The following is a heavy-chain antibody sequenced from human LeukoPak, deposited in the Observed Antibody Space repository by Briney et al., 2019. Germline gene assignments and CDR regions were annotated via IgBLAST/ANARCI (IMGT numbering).Heavy chain of an antibody. J-gene: IGHJ4*02. D-gene: IGHD3-10*01. Sequence: SGGSLRLSCAASGFTFSTYVIHWVRQAPGKGLDWVAVMSFDGNNTYYADSVKGRFTVCRDNSKNTLYLQMNSLRPEDTAVYYCAREGFYGSGSSPTFYFDYWGQGTLVTVSS. V-gene: IGHV3-30-3*01. CDR1: GFTFSTYV. CDR3: AREGFYGSGSSPTFYFDY. CDR2: MSFDGNNT.